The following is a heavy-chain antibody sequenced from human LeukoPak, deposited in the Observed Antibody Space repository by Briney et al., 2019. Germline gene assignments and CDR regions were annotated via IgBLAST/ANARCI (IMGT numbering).Heavy chain of an antibody. CDR3: AALSSGWDFDI. CDR2: ISAYNCNT. CDR1: GYTFTSYG. J-gene: IGHJ3*02. V-gene: IGHV1-18*01. D-gene: IGHD3-22*01. Sequence: AASVKVSCKASGYTFTSYGISWVRQAPGQGLEWMGWISAYNCNTNHAQKRQGRVTMTTHTSTSTAYMELRGLRSDDTAVYYCAALSSGWDFDIWGQGTMVTVSS.